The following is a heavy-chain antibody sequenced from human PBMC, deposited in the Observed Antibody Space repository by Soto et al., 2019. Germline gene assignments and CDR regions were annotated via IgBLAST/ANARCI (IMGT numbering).Heavy chain of an antibody. CDR2: IKQDGSEK. J-gene: IGHJ6*03. Sequence: GGSLRLSCAASGFTFSSYWMSWVRQAPGKGLEWVANIKQDGSEKYYVDSVKGRFTISRDNAKNSLYLQMNSLRAEGTAVYYCARKGPYSYYYYYMDVWGKGTTVTVS. CDR3: ARKGPYSYYYYYMDV. V-gene: IGHV3-7*03. D-gene: IGHD4-4*01. CDR1: GFTFSSYW.